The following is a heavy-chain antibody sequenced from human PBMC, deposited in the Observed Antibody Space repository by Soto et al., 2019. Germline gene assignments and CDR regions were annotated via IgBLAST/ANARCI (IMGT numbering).Heavy chain of an antibody. Sequence: LSLTCTVSGVSISNSSYYWGWIRGPPGKVLEWIGTIYYSGITYYNPSLKSRVTISVDTSKNQFSLNLTSVTAADTAVYYCARHGSNWGQGTRVTVSS. CDR3: ARHGSN. J-gene: IGHJ4*02. CDR1: GVSISNSSYY. V-gene: IGHV4-39*01. CDR2: IYYSGIT.